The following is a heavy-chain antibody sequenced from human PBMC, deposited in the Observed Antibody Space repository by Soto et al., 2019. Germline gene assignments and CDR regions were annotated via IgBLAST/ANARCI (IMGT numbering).Heavy chain of an antibody. CDR3: AHSGYYYDSSGYSEFDY. CDR2: IYWNDDK. J-gene: IGHJ4*02. D-gene: IGHD3-22*01. V-gene: IGHV2-5*01. CDR1: GFSLSTSGVG. Sequence: GSGPTMVNPTQTLTLTCTFSGFSLSTSGVGVGWIRQPPGKALGWLALIYWNDDKRYSPSLKSRLTITKDTSKNQVVLTMTNMDPVDTATYYCAHSGYYYDSSGYSEFDYWGQGTLVTVSS.